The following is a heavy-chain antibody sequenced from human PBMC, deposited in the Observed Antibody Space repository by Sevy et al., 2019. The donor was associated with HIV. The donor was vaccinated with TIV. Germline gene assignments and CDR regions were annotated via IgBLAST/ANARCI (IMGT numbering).Heavy chain of an antibody. J-gene: IGHJ4*02. CDR2: ISSAGDKV. D-gene: IGHD1-7*01. CDR1: GFTFGSYG. Sequence: GGSLRLSCAGSGFTFGSYGMNWVRQAPGKGLEWVSSISSAGDKVSYIDSVKGRFTISRDNAKNSLYLQMNSLRAEDTAVYFCARDDGNYYFHYWGQGTLVTVSS. CDR3: ARDDGNYYFHY. V-gene: IGHV3-21*01.